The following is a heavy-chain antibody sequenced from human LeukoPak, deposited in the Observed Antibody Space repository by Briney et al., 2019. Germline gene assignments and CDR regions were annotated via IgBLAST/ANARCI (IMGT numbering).Heavy chain of an antibody. J-gene: IGHJ6*02. CDR3: ARSHSMARGVIDFYGLDV. CDR1: GDSIASPTW. CDR2: IDHSGST. Sequence: SGTLSLTCAVSGDSIASPTWWSWVRQPPEKGLEWIGEIDHSGSTNYSPSLRSRVSISVDKSKSHFSLRLSSVTAADTAVYYCARSHSMARGVIDFYGLDVWGQGTTVAVSS. D-gene: IGHD3-10*01. V-gene: IGHV4-4*02.